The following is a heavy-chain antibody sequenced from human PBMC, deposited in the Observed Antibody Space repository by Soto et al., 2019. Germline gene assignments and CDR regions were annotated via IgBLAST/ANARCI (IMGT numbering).Heavy chain of an antibody. CDR3: SIEPPPPFRGSSPPATENYFDY. CDR1: GGTFSSYA. Sequence: GASVKVSCKASGGTFSSYAISWVRQAPGQGLEWMGGIIPIFGTANYAQKFQGRVTITADESTSTAYMELSSLRSEDTAVYYCSIEPPPPFRGSSPPATENYFDYWGQGTLVTVPS. CDR2: IIPIFGTA. D-gene: IGHD3-10*01. J-gene: IGHJ4*02. V-gene: IGHV1-69*13.